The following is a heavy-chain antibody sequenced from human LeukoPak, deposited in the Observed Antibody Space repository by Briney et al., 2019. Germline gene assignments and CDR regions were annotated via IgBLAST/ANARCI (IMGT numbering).Heavy chain of an antibody. CDR1: GGSISSGDYY. Sequence: SETLSLTCTVSGGSISSGDYYWSWIRQPPGKGLEWIGHIYYGGSTYYNPSLKSRVTISVDTSKNQFSLKLSSVTAADTAVYYCARQTTEQSNWFDPWGQGTLVTVSS. CDR2: IYYGGST. V-gene: IGHV4-30-4*01. J-gene: IGHJ5*02. CDR3: ARQTTEQSNWFDP. D-gene: IGHD4-11*01.